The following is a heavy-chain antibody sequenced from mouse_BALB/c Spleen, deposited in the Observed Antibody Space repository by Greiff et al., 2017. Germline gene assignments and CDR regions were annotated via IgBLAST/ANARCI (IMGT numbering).Heavy chain of an antibody. CDR3: ARGSHVYYDYDGFAY. CDR1: GYTFTDYN. J-gene: IGHJ3*01. CDR2: IYPYNGGT. Sequence: DVQLQESGPELVKPWASVKISCKASGYTFTDYNMHWVKQSHGKSLEWIGYIYPYNGGTGYNQKFKSKATLTVDNSSSTAYMELRSLTSEDSAVYYCARGSHVYYDYDGFAYWGQGTLVTVSA. D-gene: IGHD2-4*01. V-gene: IGHV1S29*02.